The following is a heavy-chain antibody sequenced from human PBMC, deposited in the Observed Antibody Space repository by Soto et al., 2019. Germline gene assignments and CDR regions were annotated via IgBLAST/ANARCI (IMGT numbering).Heavy chain of an antibody. CDR3: AGEFWSGYTYGMDV. CDR2: IYYSGST. CDR1: GGSVSSGSYY. J-gene: IGHJ6*02. D-gene: IGHD3-3*01. V-gene: IGHV4-61*01. Sequence: SETLSLTCTVSGGSVSSGSYYWSWIRQPPGKGLEWIGYIYYSGSTNYNPSLKSRVTISVDTSKNQFSLKLSSVTAADTAVYYCAGEFWSGYTYGMDVWGQGTTVTVSS.